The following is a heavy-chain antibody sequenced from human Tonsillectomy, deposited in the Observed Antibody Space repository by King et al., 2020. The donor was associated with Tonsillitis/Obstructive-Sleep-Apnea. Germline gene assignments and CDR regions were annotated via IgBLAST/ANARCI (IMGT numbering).Heavy chain of an antibody. J-gene: IGHJ4*02. D-gene: IGHD3-10*01. Sequence: VQLQESGPGLVKPSQTLSLTCTVSGGSISSGGYYWSWIRQHPGKGLEWIGYMHYSGSTYYNPSLKSPVTLSIDTSKNQFSLKLSSVTAADTAVYYCARANMVQGVAFDWWGQGTLVTVSS. CDR2: MHYSGST. V-gene: IGHV4-31*01. CDR1: GGSISSGGYY. CDR3: ARANMVQGVAFDW.